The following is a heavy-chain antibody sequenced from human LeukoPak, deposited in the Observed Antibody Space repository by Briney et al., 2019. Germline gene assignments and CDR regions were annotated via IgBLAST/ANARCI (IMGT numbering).Heavy chain of an antibody. CDR3: AKDLRIAAAGIGWFDP. Sequence: GGSLRLSCAASGFTFSSYGMSWVRQAPGKGLEWVSSISSSSSYIYYADSVKGRFTISRDNSKNTLYLQMNSLRAEDTAVYYCAKDLRIAAAGIGWFDPWGQGTLVTVSS. CDR2: ISSSSSYI. CDR1: GFTFSSYG. V-gene: IGHV3-21*01. J-gene: IGHJ5*02. D-gene: IGHD6-13*01.